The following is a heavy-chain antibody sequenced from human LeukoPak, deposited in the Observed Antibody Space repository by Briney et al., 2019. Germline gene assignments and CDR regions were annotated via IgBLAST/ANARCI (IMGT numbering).Heavy chain of an antibody. D-gene: IGHD6-19*01. V-gene: IGHV4-4*07. Sequence: SETLSLTCTVSSGSISSYYWSWIRQPAGKGLEWIGRIYASGSTSYNPSLKSQVTMSVDTSKNQFSLEMTFVTAADTAVYYCARGKSGSSGWYEADAFDIWGQGTMVTVSS. J-gene: IGHJ3*02. CDR3: ARGKSGSSGWYEADAFDI. CDR2: IYASGST. CDR1: SGSISSYY.